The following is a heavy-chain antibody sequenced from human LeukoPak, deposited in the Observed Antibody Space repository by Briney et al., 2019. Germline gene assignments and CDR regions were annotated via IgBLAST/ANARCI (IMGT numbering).Heavy chain of an antibody. CDR2: ISYDGSNK. CDR1: GFTFSGYP. CDR3: ARVLVSSGSLPDY. V-gene: IGHV3-30-3*01. Sequence: GGSLRLSCAASGFTFSGYPIHWVRQAPGKGLEWVAVISYDGSNKYYADSVKGRFTISRDNSKNTLYLQMNSLRAEDTAVYYCARVLVSSGSLPDYWGQGTLVTVSS. J-gene: IGHJ4*02. D-gene: IGHD6-19*01.